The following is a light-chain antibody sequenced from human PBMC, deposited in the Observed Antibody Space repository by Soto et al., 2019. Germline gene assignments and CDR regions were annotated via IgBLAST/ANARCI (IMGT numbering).Light chain of an antibody. CDR2: GAS. Sequence: ETVMTQSPATLSVSPGERATLSCRASQSVSSSYLAWYQQKPGQAPRLLIYGASSRATDIPDRFSGSGSGTDFTLTISRLEPEDFAVYYCQQYGISPRSTFGQGTKLEIK. J-gene: IGKJ2*01. V-gene: IGKV3-20*01. CDR3: QQYGISPRST. CDR1: QSVSSSY.